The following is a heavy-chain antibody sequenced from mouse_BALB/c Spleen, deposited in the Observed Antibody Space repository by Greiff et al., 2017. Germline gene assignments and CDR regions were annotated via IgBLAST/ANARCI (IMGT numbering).Heavy chain of an antibody. V-gene: IGHV1-12*01. D-gene: IGHD1-1*01. J-gene: IGHJ3*01. CDR1: GYTFTSYN. CDR2: IYPGNGDT. CDR3: AYYGSSTGFAY. Sequence: QVQLQQPGAELVKPGASVKMSCKASGYTFTSYNMHWVKQTPGQGLEWIGAIYPGNGDTSYNQKFKGKATLTADKSSSTAYMQLSSLTSEDSAVYYCAYYGSSTGFAYWGQGTLVTVSA.